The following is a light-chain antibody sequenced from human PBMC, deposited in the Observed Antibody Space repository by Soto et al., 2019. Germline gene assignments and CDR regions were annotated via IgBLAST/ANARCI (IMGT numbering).Light chain of an antibody. CDR2: KAS. Sequence: DIQMTQSPSTLPASVGDRVTITCRANQSISTWLAWYQQKPGKAPNLLIYKASRLESGVPSRFSGSGSGTEFTLTISSLQPDDFATYYCQQYNIYSWTFGQGTKVDIK. J-gene: IGKJ1*01. CDR3: QQYNIYSWT. V-gene: IGKV1-5*03. CDR1: QSISTW.